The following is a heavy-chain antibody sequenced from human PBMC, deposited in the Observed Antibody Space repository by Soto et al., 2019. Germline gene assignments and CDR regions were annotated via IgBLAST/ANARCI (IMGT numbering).Heavy chain of an antibody. Sequence: QVQLVESGGGVVQPGRSLRLSCAASGFTFSSYGMHWVRQAPGKWLEWVAVIWYDGSNKYYADSVKGRFTISRDNSKNTLYLQMNSLRAEDTAVYYCARDRVGAYYYYGMDVWGQGTTVTVSS. CDR3: ARDRVGAYYYYGMDV. CDR1: GFTFSSYG. D-gene: IGHD1-26*01. V-gene: IGHV3-33*01. CDR2: IWYDGSNK. J-gene: IGHJ6*02.